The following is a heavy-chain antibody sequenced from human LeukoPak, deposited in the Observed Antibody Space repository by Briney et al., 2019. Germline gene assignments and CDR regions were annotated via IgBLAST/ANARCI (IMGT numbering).Heavy chain of an antibody. V-gene: IGHV4-34*01. D-gene: IGHD3-16*01. CDR3: ASQARLGEFAFDI. J-gene: IGHJ4*02. CDR2: INHNGRT. CDR1: GGSFSGYY. Sequence: SETLSLTCAVSGGSFSGYYWTWIRQPPGKGLEWIGEINHNGRTNYNPSLKSRVIMSVDTSKNQFSLKLSSVTAADAAVYYCASQARLGEFAFDIWGQGTLVTVSS.